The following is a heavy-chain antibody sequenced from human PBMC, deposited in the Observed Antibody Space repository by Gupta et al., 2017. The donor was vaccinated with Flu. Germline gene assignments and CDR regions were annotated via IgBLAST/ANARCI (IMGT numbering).Heavy chain of an antibody. Sequence: QVQLQESGPGLVKPSQTLSLTCSVSGGSISSGIYYWSWIRQPAGKGLEWIGRIDTSGKTFYNRSRESQVAISMDTYKNQVALKLSSVTAEDTAVYHCAWGSAMPINFVDHGGRGTLVTVYS. CDR1: GGSISSGIYY. D-gene: IGHD2-2*01. J-gene: IGHJ4*02. CDR2: IDTSGKT. V-gene: IGHV4-61*02. CDR3: AWGSAMPINFVDH.